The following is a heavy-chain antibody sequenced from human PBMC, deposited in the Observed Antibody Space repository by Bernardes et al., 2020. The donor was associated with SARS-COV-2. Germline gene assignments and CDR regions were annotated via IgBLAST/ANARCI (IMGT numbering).Heavy chain of an antibody. Sequence: GSLRLSCAASGFTFSDYWMTWVRQAPGKGLEWVANINQDGSEKYYVDSVKGRFTISRDNAKMSLSLQMNSLRAEDTAVYYCARAPYSYGYRTLDYWGQGTLATVSS. J-gene: IGHJ4*02. CDR2: INQDGSEK. CDR1: GFTFSDYW. CDR3: ARAPYSYGYRTLDY. V-gene: IGHV3-7*05. D-gene: IGHD5-18*01.